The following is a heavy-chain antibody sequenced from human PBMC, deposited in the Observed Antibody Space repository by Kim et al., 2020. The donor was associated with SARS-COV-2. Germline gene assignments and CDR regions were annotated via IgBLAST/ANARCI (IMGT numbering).Heavy chain of an antibody. V-gene: IGHV3-33*06. CDR2: IWYDGSNK. CDR3: AKYSSWPDYYYYYGMDV. Sequence: GGSLRLSCAASGFTFSSYGMYWVRQAPGKGLEWVAVIWYDGSNKYYADSVKGRFTISRDNSKNTLYLQMNSLRAEDTAVYYCAKYSSWPDYYYYYGMDVWGQGTTVTVSS. J-gene: IGHJ6*02. CDR1: GFTFSSYG. D-gene: IGHD6-6*01.